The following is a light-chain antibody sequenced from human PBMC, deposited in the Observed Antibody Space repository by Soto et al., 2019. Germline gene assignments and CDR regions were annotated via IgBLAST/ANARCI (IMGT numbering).Light chain of an antibody. V-gene: IGKV1-8*01. Sequence: IRMTQSPSSFSASTGDRVTITCRASQGITTYLAWYQQKPGKAPKLLIYAASTLQSGVPSRFSGSRSGTEFTLTISSLQSEDFAVYYCQQYNNWPPETFGQGTKLEIK. CDR2: AAS. J-gene: IGKJ2*01. CDR1: QGITTY. CDR3: QQYNNWPPET.